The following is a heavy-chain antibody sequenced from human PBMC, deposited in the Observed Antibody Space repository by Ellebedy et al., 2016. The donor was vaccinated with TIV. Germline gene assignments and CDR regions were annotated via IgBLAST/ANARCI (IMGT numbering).Heavy chain of an antibody. CDR3: ARTDPWQPIDD. V-gene: IGHV4-39*01. CDR1: GGSLSSTRYY. CDR2: VYYSGSP. J-gene: IGHJ4*02. D-gene: IGHD2-21*02. Sequence: MPSETLSPTCSVSGGSLSSTRYYWAWIRQPPGKGLEYIGSVYYSGSPYYSPSFKSRVTLSADTSKNQFSLNLRTATAADTAVYYCARTDPWQPIDDWGQGILVSVSS.